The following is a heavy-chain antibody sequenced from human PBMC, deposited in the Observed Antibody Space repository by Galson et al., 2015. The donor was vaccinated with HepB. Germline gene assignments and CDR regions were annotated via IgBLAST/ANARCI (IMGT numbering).Heavy chain of an antibody. Sequence: SLRLSCAASGFSVTSTYMGWVRQAPGKGLEWVSIFYASGATHYADSVRGRFTVSRDNSKSMLYLQMNIVRADDTAVYYCVRATAGRVDYWGRGTLVSVSS. CDR3: VRATAGRVDY. V-gene: IGHV3-66*01. CDR1: GFSVTSTY. CDR2: FYASGAT. J-gene: IGHJ4*02. D-gene: IGHD2-21*02.